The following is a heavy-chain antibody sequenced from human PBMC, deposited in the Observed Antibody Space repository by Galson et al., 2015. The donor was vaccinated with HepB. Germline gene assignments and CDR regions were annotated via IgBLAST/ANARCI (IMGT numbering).Heavy chain of an antibody. CDR2: VTSKSDGGTT. J-gene: IGHJ4*02. Sequence: SLRLSCAASGFTFTKAWMSWVRQAPGKGLEWVGRVTSKSDGGTTDYATPVKGRFTISRDDSQRTLFLQMNSLTLDDTALYYCVTESTTFEYWGQGSLVTVSS. D-gene: IGHD4-11*01. V-gene: IGHV3-15*01. CDR3: VTESTTFEY. CDR1: GFTFTKAW.